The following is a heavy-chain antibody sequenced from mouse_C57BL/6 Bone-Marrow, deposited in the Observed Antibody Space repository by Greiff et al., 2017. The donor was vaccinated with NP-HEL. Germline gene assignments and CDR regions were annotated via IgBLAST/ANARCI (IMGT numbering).Heavy chain of an antibody. J-gene: IGHJ4*01. CDR2: ISNGGGST. Sequence: EVMLVESGGGLVQPGGSLKLSCAASGFTFSDYYMYWVRQTPEKRLEWVAYISNGGGSTYYPDTVKGRFTISRDNAKHTLYLQMSRLKSEDTAMYYCARRDYYSNYNAMDYWGQGTSVTVSS. CDR3: ARRDYYSNYNAMDY. CDR1: GFTFSDYY. V-gene: IGHV5-12*01. D-gene: IGHD2-5*01.